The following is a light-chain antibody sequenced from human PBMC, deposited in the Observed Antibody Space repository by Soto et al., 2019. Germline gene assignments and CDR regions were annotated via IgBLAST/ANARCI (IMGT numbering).Light chain of an antibody. CDR3: QHYNSYSWT. J-gene: IGKJ1*01. V-gene: IGKV1-9*01. CDR2: GAS. CDR1: QDISSY. Sequence: DIQLTQSPSFLSASVGDRVTVTCRSSQDISSYVAWYQQKPGKAPKVLIYGASTLQSGVPPRFGGSGSGTAFTLTISSLQPDDFATYYCQHYNSYSWTFGQGTKVDIK.